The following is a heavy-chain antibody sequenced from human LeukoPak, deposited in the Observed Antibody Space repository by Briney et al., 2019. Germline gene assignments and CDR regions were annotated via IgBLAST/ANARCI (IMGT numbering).Heavy chain of an antibody. CDR1: GFTFSSNW. V-gene: IGHV3-7*01. Sequence: GGSLRLSCAASGFTFSSNWMXXXXXXPXXXXXXXXXIKRDXSEKYYVDSVKGRXXXSRDXAXXXLYLQMNSLRAEDTAVYYCARSSSRGLSGAAAFDYWGRGTLVTVSS. J-gene: IGHJ4*02. CDR3: ARSSSRGLSGAAAFDY. D-gene: IGHD2-2*01. CDR2: IKRDXSEK.